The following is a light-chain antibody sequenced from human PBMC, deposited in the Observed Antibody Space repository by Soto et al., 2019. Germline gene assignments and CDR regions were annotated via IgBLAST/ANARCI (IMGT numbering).Light chain of an antibody. J-gene: IGKJ4*01. CDR3: QQYNVWRLT. CDR2: VAS. V-gene: IGKV3-15*01. CDR1: QSVSSN. Sequence: EIVMTQSPATLSVSPGERATLSCRASQSVSSNLAWYQQKPGQTPKLLIYVASTRATGIPARFSGSGSGTEFTLTNTTLQSEDFAVYYCQQYNVWRLTFGGGTKVEFK.